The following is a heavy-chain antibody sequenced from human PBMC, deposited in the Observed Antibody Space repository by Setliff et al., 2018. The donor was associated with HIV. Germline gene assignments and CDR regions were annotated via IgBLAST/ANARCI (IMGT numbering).Heavy chain of an antibody. CDR2: VSFDGSSK. V-gene: IGHV3-30*03. J-gene: IGHJ4*02. Sequence: GGSLRLSCRGFRTTFSGYGLNWVRQAPGKGLEWVAVVSFDGSSKYYADSVKGRFTISRDDSKNTLYLQMNSLRAEDTAVYYCARTEEWWRPFDYWGQGTLVTVSS. CDR1: RTTFSGYG. D-gene: IGHD2-8*01. CDR3: ARTEEWWRPFDY.